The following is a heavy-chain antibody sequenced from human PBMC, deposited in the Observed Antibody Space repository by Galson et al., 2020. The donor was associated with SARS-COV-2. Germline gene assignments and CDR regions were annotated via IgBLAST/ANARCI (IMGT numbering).Heavy chain of an antibody. CDR2: ISWNSGSI. CDR3: AALLWFGERGMDY. CDR1: GFTFDDYA. V-gene: IGHV3-9*01. D-gene: IGHD3-10*01. J-gene: IGHJ4*02. Sequence: SLKISCAASGFTFDDYAMHWVRQAPGKGLEWVSGISWNSGSIGYADSVKGRFTISRDNAKNSLYLQMNSLRAEDTALYYCAALLWFGERGMDYWGQGTLVTVSS.